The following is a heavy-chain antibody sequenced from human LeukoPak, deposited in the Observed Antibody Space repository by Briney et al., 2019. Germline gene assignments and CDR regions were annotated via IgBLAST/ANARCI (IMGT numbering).Heavy chain of an antibody. V-gene: IGHV3-11*01. D-gene: IGHD6-13*01. CDR3: AREQGIAAASSY. Sequence: KAGGSLRLSCAASGFTFSNYAMSWVRQAPGKGLEWVSYISSSGSNIYYADSVKGRFTISRDNAKNSLYLQMNSLRAEDTAVYYCAREQGIAAASSYWGQGTLVTVSS. CDR2: ISSSGSNI. J-gene: IGHJ4*02. CDR1: GFTFSNYA.